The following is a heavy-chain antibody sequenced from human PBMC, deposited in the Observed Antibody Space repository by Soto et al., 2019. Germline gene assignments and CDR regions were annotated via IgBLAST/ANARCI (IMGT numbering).Heavy chain of an antibody. CDR1: GFTFSTYS. Sequence: LRLSCVGSGFTFSTYSINWVRQAPGKGLEWVSSISSRSDIYYANSVKGRFTISRDNAKNSVSLQMNSLRAEDTAVYYCAREYTAWPLAYGLDVWGQGTTVTVSS. J-gene: IGHJ6*02. CDR2: ISSRSDI. V-gene: IGHV3-21*01. CDR3: AREYTAWPLAYGLDV. D-gene: IGHD2-2*02.